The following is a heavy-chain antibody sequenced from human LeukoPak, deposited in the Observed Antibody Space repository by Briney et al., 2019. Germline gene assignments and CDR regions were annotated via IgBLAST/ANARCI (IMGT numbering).Heavy chain of an antibody. V-gene: IGHV4-31*03. CDR3: ARAVRGVIINWFDP. D-gene: IGHD3-10*01. CDR1: GGSISSGGYS. Sequence: PSETLSLTCTVSGGSISSGGYSWSWIRQHPGKGLEWIGYIYYSGSTYYNPSLKSRVTISVDTSKNQFSLKLSSVTAADTAVYYCARAVRGVIINWFDPWGQGTLVTASS. J-gene: IGHJ5*02. CDR2: IYYSGST.